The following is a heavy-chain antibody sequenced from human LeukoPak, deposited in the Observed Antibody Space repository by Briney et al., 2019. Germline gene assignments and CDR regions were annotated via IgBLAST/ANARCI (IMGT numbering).Heavy chain of an antibody. CDR2: ISSSGGTI. CDR3: ARPYGGQGY. D-gene: IGHD4-23*01. J-gene: IGHJ4*02. V-gene: IGHV3-11*04. CDR1: GFTVSSNY. Sequence: GGSLRLSCAASGFTVSSNYMSWVRQAPGKGLEWLSYISSSGGTIYYADSVKGRFTISRDNARNSLYLQMNSLRAEDTAVYYCARPYGGQGYWGQGTLVTVSS.